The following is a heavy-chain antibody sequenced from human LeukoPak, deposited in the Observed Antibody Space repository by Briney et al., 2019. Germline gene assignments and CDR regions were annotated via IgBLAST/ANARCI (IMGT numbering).Heavy chain of an antibody. D-gene: IGHD3-22*01. CDR2: VSGTSEYI. CDR1: GFSFSTYS. Sequence: PGGSLRLSCAASGFSFSTYSMIWVRQAPGKGLEWVSSVSGTSEYIYYADSVKGRFTISRDNAKNSLYLQMNSLRDEDTAVYYCARARSGYLLFDYWGQGTLVTVSS. CDR3: ARARSGYLLFDY. V-gene: IGHV3-21*01. J-gene: IGHJ4*02.